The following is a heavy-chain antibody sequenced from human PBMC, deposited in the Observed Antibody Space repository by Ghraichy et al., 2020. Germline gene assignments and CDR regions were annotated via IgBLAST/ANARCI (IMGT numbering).Heavy chain of an antibody. V-gene: IGHV4-61*02. CDR2: IYSTGTT. Sequence: SQTLSLTCTISGDSITSGNYYWSWIRQPAGKELEWIGRIYSTGTTNSNPSLKSRVTLSVDTSKNQFSLKMTSVTAADTAMYYCARDQRGWQNAFFFYYTDVWGKGTTVTVSS. J-gene: IGHJ6*03. D-gene: IGHD5-24*01. CDR1: GDSITSGNYY. CDR3: ARDQRGWQNAFFFYYTDV.